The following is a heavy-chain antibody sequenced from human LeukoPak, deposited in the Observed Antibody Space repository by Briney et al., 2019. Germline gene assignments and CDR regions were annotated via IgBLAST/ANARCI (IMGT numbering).Heavy chain of an antibody. CDR2: IIPILGIA. D-gene: IGHD7-27*01. V-gene: IGHV1-69*02. J-gene: IGHJ5*02. Sequence: SVEVSCKASGGTFSSYTISWVRQAPGQGLEWMGRIIPILGIANYAQKFQGRVTITADKSTSTAYMELSSLRSEDTAVYYCARRTGDPYNWFDPWGQGTLVTVSS. CDR3: ARRTGDPYNWFDP. CDR1: GGTFSSYT.